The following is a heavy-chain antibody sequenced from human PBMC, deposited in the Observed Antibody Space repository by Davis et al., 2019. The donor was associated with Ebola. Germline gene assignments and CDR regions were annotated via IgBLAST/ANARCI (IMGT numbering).Heavy chain of an antibody. CDR3: ARAQFPTTSDH. D-gene: IGHD1-1*01. CDR1: GYTFTNYG. V-gene: IGHV1-18*04. J-gene: IGHJ4*02. Sequence: ASVKVSCKTSGYTFTNYGITWVRQAPGQGLEWMGWINPHNGNTNYAQNVQGRVTMTTDTSTSTACMEVGSLRSDDTAVYYCARAQFPTTSDHWGQGTLVTVSS. CDR2: INPHNGNT.